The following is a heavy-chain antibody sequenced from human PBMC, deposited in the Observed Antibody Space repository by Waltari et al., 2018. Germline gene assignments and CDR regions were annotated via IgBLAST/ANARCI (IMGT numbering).Heavy chain of an antibody. Sequence: EVQLVESGGGLVQPVGSLRLSCAASGFTFSSYEMHWVRQAPGKGLEWVSYISSSGSTIYYADSVKGRFTISRDNAKNSLYLQMNSLRAEDTAVYYCARTGYSSSWIFDYWGQGTLVTVSS. CDR3: ARTGYSSSWIFDY. CDR2: ISSSGSTI. J-gene: IGHJ4*02. D-gene: IGHD6-13*01. CDR1: GFTFSSYE. V-gene: IGHV3-48*03.